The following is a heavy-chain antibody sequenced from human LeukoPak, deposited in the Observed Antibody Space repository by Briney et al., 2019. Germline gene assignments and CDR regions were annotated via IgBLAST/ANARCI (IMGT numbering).Heavy chain of an antibody. Sequence: GGSLRLSCAAPGFTFSSYSMNWVRQAPGKGLEWVSSISSSSSYIYYADSVKGRFTISRDNAKNSLYLQMNSLRAEDTAVYYCAKGKNWLLADYWGQGTLVTVSS. V-gene: IGHV3-21*04. D-gene: IGHD3-9*01. CDR1: GFTFSSYS. CDR3: AKGKNWLLADY. J-gene: IGHJ4*02. CDR2: ISSSSSYI.